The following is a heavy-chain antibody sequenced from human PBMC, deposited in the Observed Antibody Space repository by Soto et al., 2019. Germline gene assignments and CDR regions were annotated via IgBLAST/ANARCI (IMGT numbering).Heavy chain of an antibody. V-gene: IGHV4-34*01. J-gene: IGHJ4*02. CDR3: AREYGGNSGTFDY. CDR1: GGSFSGYY. CDR2: INHSGST. Sequence: QVQLQEWGAGLLKPSETLSLTCAVYGGSFSGYYWSWIRQPPGKGLEWIGEINHSGSTNYNPSLKSRVTISVDTSKNQFSLKLSSVTTADTAVYYCAREYGGNSGTFDYWGQGTLVTVSP. D-gene: IGHD2-21*02.